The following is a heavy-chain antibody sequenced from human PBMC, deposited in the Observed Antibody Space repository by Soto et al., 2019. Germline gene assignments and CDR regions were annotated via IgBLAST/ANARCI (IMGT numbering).Heavy chain of an antibody. J-gene: IGHJ6*02. Sequence: GGSLRLSCAASGFTFSSYAMHWVRQAPGKGLEWVAVISYDGSNKYYADSVKGRFTISRDNSKNTLYLQMNSLRAEDTAVYYCAREKQLVFDYYYYYGMDVWGQGTTVTVSS. D-gene: IGHD6-13*01. CDR2: ISYDGSNK. CDR1: GFTFSSYA. CDR3: AREKQLVFDYYYYYGMDV. V-gene: IGHV3-30-3*01.